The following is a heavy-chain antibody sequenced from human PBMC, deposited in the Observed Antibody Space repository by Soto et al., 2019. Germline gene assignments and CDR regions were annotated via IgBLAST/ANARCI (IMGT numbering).Heavy chain of an antibody. Sequence: SLRLSCAASGFTFSSYGMHWVRQAPGKGLEWVAVIWYDGSNKYYADSVKGRFTISRDNSKNTLYLQMNSLRAEDTAVYYCARVHSSGHYFDYWGQGTLVTVSS. CDR2: IWYDGSNK. CDR1: GFTFSSYG. J-gene: IGHJ4*02. CDR3: ARVHSSGHYFDY. D-gene: IGHD6-19*01. V-gene: IGHV3-33*01.